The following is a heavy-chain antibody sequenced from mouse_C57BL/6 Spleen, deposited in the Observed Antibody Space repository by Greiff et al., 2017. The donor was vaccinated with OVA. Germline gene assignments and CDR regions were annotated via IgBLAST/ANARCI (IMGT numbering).Heavy chain of an antibody. Sequence: EVKLMESGPELVKPGASVKISCKASGYSFTDYNMNWVKQSNGKSLEWIGVINPNYGTTSYNQKFKGKATLTVDQSSSTAYMQLNSLTSEDSAVYYCARFGGWLEGPGAMDYWGQGTSVTVSS. V-gene: IGHV1-39*01. J-gene: IGHJ4*01. D-gene: IGHD2-3*01. CDR3: ARFGGWLEGPGAMDY. CDR1: GYSFTDYN. CDR2: INPNYGTT.